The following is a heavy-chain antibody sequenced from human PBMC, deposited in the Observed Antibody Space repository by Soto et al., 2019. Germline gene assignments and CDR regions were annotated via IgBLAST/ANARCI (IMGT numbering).Heavy chain of an antibody. D-gene: IGHD6-13*01. CDR3: ARSLGIAAAGETNWFDP. J-gene: IGHJ5*02. Sequence: SETLSLTCTVSGGSISSYYWSWIRQPPGKGLEWIGYIYYSGSTNYNPSLKSRVTISVGTSKNQFSLKLSSVTAADTAVYYCARSLGIAAAGETNWFDPWGQGTLVTVSS. V-gene: IGHV4-59*01. CDR2: IYYSGST. CDR1: GGSISSYY.